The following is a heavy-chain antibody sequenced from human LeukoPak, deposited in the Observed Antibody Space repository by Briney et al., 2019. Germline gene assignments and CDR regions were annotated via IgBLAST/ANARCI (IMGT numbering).Heavy chain of an antibody. CDR2: ISGSGGST. CDR1: GFTFSSYA. Sequence: GGSLRLSCAASGFTFSSYAMSWVRHAPGKGLEWVSAISGSGGSTYYADSVKGRFTISRHNSKNTLYLQMNSLRAEDTAVYYCAKDLPLWKPRIGPTKGYWGQGTLVTVSS. D-gene: IGHD1-26*01. V-gene: IGHV3-23*01. CDR3: AKDLPLWKPRIGPTKGY. J-gene: IGHJ4*02.